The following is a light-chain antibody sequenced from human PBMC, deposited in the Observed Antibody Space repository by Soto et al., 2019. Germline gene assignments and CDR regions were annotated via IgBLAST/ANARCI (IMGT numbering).Light chain of an antibody. V-gene: IGKV1D-13*01. Sequence: AIQLTQSPSSLSASVGDRVTITCRASQGISSALAWYQQKPGKAPKLLIYDASNLESGVPSRFSGSASGSEFTLTISSLQPDDFATYYCQQYDNYPLTFGGGTKVDIK. CDR3: QQYDNYPLT. CDR2: DAS. CDR1: QGISSA. J-gene: IGKJ4*01.